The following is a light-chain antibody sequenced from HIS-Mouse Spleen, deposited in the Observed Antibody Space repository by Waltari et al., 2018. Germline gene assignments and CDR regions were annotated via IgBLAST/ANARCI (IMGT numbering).Light chain of an antibody. J-gene: IGLJ3*02. V-gene: IGLV2-11*01. CDR3: CSYAGSYTPWV. CDR2: DVS. CDR1: SSGGGGYYY. Sequence: QSALTQPRSVSGSPGQSVTISCTGTSSGGGGYYYVSWYQQHPGQAPKLMIYDVSKRPSGVPDRFSGSKSGNTASLTISGLQAEDEADYYCCSYAGSYTPWVFGGGTKLTVL.